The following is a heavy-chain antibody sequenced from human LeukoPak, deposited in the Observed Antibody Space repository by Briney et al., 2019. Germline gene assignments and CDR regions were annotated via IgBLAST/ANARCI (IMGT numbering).Heavy chain of an antibody. D-gene: IGHD3-22*01. J-gene: IGHJ4*02. Sequence: GGSLRLSCAASGFTFSSYSMNWVRQAPGKGLEWVSSISSSSSYIYYADSVKGRFTISRDNAKNSLYLQMNSLRAEDTALYYCAKLGEPADDSKVYWGQGTLVTVSS. V-gene: IGHV3-21*04. CDR3: AKLGEPADDSKVY. CDR1: GFTFSSYS. CDR2: ISSSSSYI.